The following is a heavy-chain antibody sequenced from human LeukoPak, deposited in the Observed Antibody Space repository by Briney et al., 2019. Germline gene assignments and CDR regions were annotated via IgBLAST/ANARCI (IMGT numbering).Heavy chain of an antibody. CDR3: ARGADSSGYYSIFYFDY. CDR1: GGSISSYY. CDR2: IYYSGST. V-gene: IGHV4-59*01. J-gene: IGHJ4*02. D-gene: IGHD3-22*01. Sequence: SETLSLTCTVSGGSISSYYWNWIRQPPGKGLEWIGYIYYSGSTNYNPSLKSRVTISVDTSENQFSLKLSSVSAADTAAYYCARGADSSGYYSIFYFDYWGQGTLVTVSS.